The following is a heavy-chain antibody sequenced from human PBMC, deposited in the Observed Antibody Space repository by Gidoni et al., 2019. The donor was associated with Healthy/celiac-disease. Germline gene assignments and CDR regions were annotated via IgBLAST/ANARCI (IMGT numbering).Heavy chain of an antibody. Sequence: EVQLVESGGGLVQPGGSLRLSCAASGFTFSSYWLSWVRQAPGKGLEWVANIKQDGSEKYYVDSVKGRFTISRDNAKNSLYLQMNSLRAEDTAVYYCARDSSSSSWYFDLWGRGTLVTVSS. V-gene: IGHV3-7*01. CDR2: IKQDGSEK. CDR3: ARDSSSSSWYFDL. J-gene: IGHJ2*01. D-gene: IGHD6-6*01. CDR1: GFTFSSYW.